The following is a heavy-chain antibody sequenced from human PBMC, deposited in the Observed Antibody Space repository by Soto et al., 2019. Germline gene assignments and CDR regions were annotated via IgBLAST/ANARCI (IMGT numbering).Heavy chain of an antibody. CDR3: AHTTNYYDSSGYYSPAGYNWFDP. J-gene: IGHJ5*02. V-gene: IGHV2-5*02. CDR2: IYWDDDK. D-gene: IGHD3-22*01. Sequence: SGPTLVNPTQTLTLTCTFSGFSLSTSGVGVGWIRQPPGKALEWLALIYWDDDKRYSPSLKSRLTITKDTSKNQVVLTMTNMDPVDTATYYCAHTTNYYDSSGYYSPAGYNWFDPCGQGTLVTVSS. CDR1: GFSLSTSGVG.